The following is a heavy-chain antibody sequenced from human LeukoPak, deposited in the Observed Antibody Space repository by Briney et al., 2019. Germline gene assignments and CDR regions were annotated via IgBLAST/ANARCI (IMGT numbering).Heavy chain of an antibody. J-gene: IGHJ4*02. V-gene: IGHV4-4*07. CDR1: GGSISSYY. D-gene: IGHD6-19*01. CDR2: IYTSGST. CDR3: AAAAVAGTRGESLIY. Sequence: NPSETLSLTCTVSGGSISSYYWSWIRQPAGKGLEWIGRIYTSGSTNYNPSLKSRVTMSVDTSKNQFSLKLSSGTAADTAVYYCAAAAVAGTRGESLIYWGQGTLVTVSS.